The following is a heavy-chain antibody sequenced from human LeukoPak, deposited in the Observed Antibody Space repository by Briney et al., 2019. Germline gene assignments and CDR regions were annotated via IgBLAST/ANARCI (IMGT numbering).Heavy chain of an antibody. CDR1: GYTFTSYY. CDR3: ARSGWELLRRAWFDP. D-gene: IGHD1-26*01. V-gene: IGHV1-46*01. Sequence: ASVKVSCKASGYTFTSYYMHWVRQAPGQGLEWMGIINPSGGSTSYAQKFQGRVTMTRDMSTSTVYMELSSLGSEDTAVYYCARSGWELLRRAWFDPWGQGTLVTVSS. CDR2: INPSGGST. J-gene: IGHJ5*02.